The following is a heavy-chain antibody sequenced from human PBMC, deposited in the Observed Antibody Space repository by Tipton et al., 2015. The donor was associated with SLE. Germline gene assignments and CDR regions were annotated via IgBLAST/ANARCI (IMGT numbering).Heavy chain of an antibody. J-gene: IGHJ4*02. V-gene: IGHV4-61*02. D-gene: IGHD5-12*01. CDR3: ARGGGYSGS. CDR1: GGSITSGSYY. Sequence: TLSLTCTVSGGSITSGSYYWSWIRQPAGKGLEWIGRIYSSGSTNYNPSLKSRVTISVDTSKNQFSLNLSSVTAADTAVYCCARGGGYSGSWGQGTLVTVSS. CDR2: IYSSGST.